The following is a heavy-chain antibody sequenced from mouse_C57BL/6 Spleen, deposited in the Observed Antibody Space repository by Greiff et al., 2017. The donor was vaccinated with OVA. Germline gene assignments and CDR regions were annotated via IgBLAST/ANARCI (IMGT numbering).Heavy chain of an antibody. V-gene: IGHV1-82*01. CDR2: IYPGDGDT. Sequence: QVHVKQSGPELVKPGASVKISCKASGYAFSSSWMNWVKQRPGKGLEWIGRIYPGDGDTNYNGKFKGKATLTADKSSSTAYMQLSSLTSEDSAVYFCAYGSSAYYAMDYWGQGTSVTVSS. CDR1: GYAFSSSW. J-gene: IGHJ4*01. D-gene: IGHD1-1*01. CDR3: AYGSSAYYAMDY.